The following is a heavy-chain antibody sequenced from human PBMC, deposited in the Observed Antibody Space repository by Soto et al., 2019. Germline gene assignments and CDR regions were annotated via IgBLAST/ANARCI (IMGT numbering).Heavy chain of an antibody. CDR1: GYTFTGYY. V-gene: IGHV1-2*02. J-gene: IGHJ6*02. CDR3: AREXGIESLSPPYYYYGMDV. Sequence: ALVKVSCKDSGYTFTGYYMHWVRQAPGQGLEWMGWINPNSGGTNYAQKFQGRVTMTRDTSISTAYMELSRLRSDDTAVYYCAREXGIESLSPPYYYYGMDVWGQGTTVTVSS. CDR2: INPNSGGT. D-gene: IGHD3-10*01.